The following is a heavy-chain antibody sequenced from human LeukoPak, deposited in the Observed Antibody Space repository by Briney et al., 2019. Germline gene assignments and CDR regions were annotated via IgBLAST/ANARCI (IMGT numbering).Heavy chain of an antibody. J-gene: IGHJ4*02. CDR1: GFTFSNYG. CDR2: ISGNGDNT. D-gene: IGHD3-22*01. Sequence: GESLRLSCAASGFTFSNYGMSWVRQAPGKGLEWVSGISGNGDNTYYADSVKGRSSISRDNSKNTLYLQMDSLRAEDTAVYHCAKTNGYYDYWGRGTLVTVSS. V-gene: IGHV3-23*01. CDR3: AKTNGYYDY.